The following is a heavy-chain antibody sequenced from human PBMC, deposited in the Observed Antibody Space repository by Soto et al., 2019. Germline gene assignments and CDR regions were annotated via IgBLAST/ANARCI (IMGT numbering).Heavy chain of an antibody. Sequence: SETLSLTCAVYGGSFSGYYWSWIRQPPGKGLEWIGEINHSGSTNYNPSLKSRVTISVDTSKNQFSLKLSSVTAADTAVYYCARGGYCSSTSCYAIRPYYYYYMDVWGKGTTVTVSS. CDR2: INHSGST. V-gene: IGHV4-34*01. CDR1: GGSFSGYY. D-gene: IGHD2-2*01. J-gene: IGHJ6*03. CDR3: ARGGYCSSTSCYAIRPYYYYYMDV.